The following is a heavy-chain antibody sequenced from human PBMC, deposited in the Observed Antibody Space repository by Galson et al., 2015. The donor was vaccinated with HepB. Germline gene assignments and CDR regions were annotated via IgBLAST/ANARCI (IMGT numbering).Heavy chain of an antibody. CDR3: AREGDYYDSSGYYPGVDWFDP. V-gene: IGHV3-53*01. CDR2: IYSGGST. J-gene: IGHJ5*02. D-gene: IGHD3-22*01. Sequence: SLRLSCAASGFTVSSNYMSWVRQAPGKGLEWVSVIYSGGSTYYADSVKGRFTISRDNSKNTLYLQMNSLRAEDTAVYYCAREGDYYDSSGYYPGVDWFDPWGQGTLVTVSS. CDR1: GFTVSSNY.